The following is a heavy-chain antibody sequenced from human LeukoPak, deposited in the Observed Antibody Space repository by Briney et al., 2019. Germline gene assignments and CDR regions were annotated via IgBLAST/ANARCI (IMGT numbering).Heavy chain of an antibody. V-gene: IGHV4-61*02. CDR2: IYTSGST. CDR3: AREPGLCPFDY. CDR1: GGSVSSTSYY. Sequence: PSQTLSLTCSVSGGSVSSTSYYWSWIRQPAGKGLEWIGRIYTSGSTNYNPSLKSRVTISVDTSKNQFSLKLISVTAADTAVYYCAREPGLCPFDYWGQGTLVTVSS. J-gene: IGHJ4*02.